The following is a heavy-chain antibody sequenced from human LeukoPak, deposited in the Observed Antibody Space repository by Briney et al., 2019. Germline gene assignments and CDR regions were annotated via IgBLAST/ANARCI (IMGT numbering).Heavy chain of an antibody. V-gene: IGHV3-48*03. CDR2: ISSSGSTI. J-gene: IGHJ6*02. CDR3: ARSVCGGDCLYYYYGMDV. D-gene: IGHD2-21*02. CDR1: GFTFSSYE. Sequence: GGSLRLSCAASGFTFSSYEMNWVRQAPRKGLEWVSYISSSGSTIYYADSVKGRFTISRDNAKNSLYLQMNSLRAEDTAVYYCARSVCGGDCLYYYYGMDVWGQGTTVTVSS.